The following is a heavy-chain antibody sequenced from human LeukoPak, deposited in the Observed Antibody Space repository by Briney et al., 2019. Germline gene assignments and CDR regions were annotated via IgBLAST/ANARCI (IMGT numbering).Heavy chain of an antibody. V-gene: IGHV4-31*03. CDR1: GGSISSGGYY. J-gene: IGHJ3*02. CDR2: IYYSGST. D-gene: IGHD6-13*01. CDR3: ARGTSSSWSHDAFDI. Sequence: SETLSLTCTVSGGSISSGGYYWSWIRQHPGKGLEWIGYIYYSGSTYYNPSLKSRVTISVDTSKNQFSLKLSSVTAADTAVYYCARGTSSSWSHDAFDIWGQGTMVTASS.